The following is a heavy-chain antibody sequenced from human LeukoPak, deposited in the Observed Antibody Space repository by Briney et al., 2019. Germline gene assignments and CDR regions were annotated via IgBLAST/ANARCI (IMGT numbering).Heavy chain of an antibody. V-gene: IGHV4-59*01. D-gene: IGHD2-2*01. CDR3: ARSRDGPAANDY. CDR2: IYYSGST. J-gene: IGHJ4*02. CDR1: GGSISSYY. Sequence: SETLSLTCTVSGGSISSYYWSWIRQPPGKGLEWIGYIYYSGSTNYNPSLKSRVTISVDTSKNQFSLKLSSVTAADTAVYYCARSRDGPAANDYWGQGTLVTVSS.